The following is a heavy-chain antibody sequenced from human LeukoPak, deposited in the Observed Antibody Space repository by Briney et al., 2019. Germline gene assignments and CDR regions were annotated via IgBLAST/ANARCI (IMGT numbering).Heavy chain of an antibody. J-gene: IGHJ4*02. CDR3: AKHSSSWYWIYDY. CDR2: ISGSGANT. D-gene: IGHD6-13*01. CDR1: GFTFSSYS. V-gene: IGHV3-23*01. Sequence: PGGSLRLSCAASGFTFSSYSMNWVRQAPGKGLEWVSAISGSGANTYYADSVTGRFTISRDNSKNTLYLQLNSLRAEDTAIYHCAKHSSSWYWIYDYWGQGTLVTVSS.